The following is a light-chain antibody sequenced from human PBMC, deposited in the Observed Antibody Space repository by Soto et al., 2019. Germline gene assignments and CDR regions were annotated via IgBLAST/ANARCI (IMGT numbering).Light chain of an antibody. J-gene: IGKJ1*01. Sequence: DIQVTQSPSSLSASVGDRVTITCRASQTICTFLNWYQQKPGKAPNLLISSASTLQSGVPSRFIGSGSGTDFALTSSSLQSEDRSTYYCQLRYISWTFGQGTKVDIK. V-gene: IGKV1-39*01. CDR3: QLRYISWT. CDR1: QTICTF. CDR2: SAS.